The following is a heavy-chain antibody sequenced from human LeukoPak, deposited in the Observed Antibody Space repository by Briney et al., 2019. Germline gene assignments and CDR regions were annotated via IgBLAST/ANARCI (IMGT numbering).Heavy chain of an antibody. Sequence: GGSLRLSCAASGFTFSSYGMHWVRQAPGKGLEWVAVIWYDGSNKYYADSVKGRFTISRDNSKNTLYLQMNSLRAEDTAVYYCARGVDCGGDCKYKDYWGRGTLVTVSS. CDR1: GFTFSSYG. CDR3: ARGVDCGGDCKYKDY. J-gene: IGHJ4*02. V-gene: IGHV3-33*08. D-gene: IGHD2-21*02. CDR2: IWYDGSNK.